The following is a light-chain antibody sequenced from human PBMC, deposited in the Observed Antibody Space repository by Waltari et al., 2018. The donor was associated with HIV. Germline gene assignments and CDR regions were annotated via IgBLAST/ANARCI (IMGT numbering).Light chain of an antibody. V-gene: IGLV1-51*02. CDR3: GTWDSSLSVVV. CDR2: ENN. J-gene: IGLJ2*01. Sequence: QSVLPQPPSVSAAPGPKVTISCSGTSSNIGNTYVSWYQQLPGTAPKLRIYENNKRPSGIPDRFSGSKSGTSATLGITGLQTGDEADYYCGTWDSSLSVVVFGGGTKLTVL. CDR1: SSNIGNTY.